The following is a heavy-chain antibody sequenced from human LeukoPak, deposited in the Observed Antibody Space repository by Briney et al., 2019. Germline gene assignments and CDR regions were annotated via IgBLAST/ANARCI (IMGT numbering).Heavy chain of an antibody. V-gene: IGHV3-7*01. CDR3: RDYCSSTSCYPTYYYYYMDV. CDR1: GFTFSSYW. Sequence: SGGSLRPSCAASGFTFSSYWMSWVRQAPGKGLEWVANIKQDGSEKYYVDSVKGRFTISRDNAKNSLYLQMNSLRAEDTAVYYCRDYCSSTSCYPTYYYYYMDVWGKGTTVTVSS. J-gene: IGHJ6*03. D-gene: IGHD2-2*01. CDR2: IKQDGSEK.